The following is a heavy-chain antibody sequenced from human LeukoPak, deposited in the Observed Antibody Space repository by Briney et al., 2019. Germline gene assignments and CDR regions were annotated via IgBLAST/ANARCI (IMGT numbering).Heavy chain of an antibody. CDR3: ARGDAFSGDY. D-gene: IGHD5-24*01. Sequence: GGSLRLSCAASGFTFSSYEMNWVRQAPGKGLEWVANIHQDGNEKYYVDSVKGRFTISRDNAKNSLYLQMNSLRVEDTAVYYCARGDAFSGDYWGQGTLVTVSS. CDR1: GFTFSSYE. J-gene: IGHJ4*02. CDR2: IHQDGNEK. V-gene: IGHV3-7*04.